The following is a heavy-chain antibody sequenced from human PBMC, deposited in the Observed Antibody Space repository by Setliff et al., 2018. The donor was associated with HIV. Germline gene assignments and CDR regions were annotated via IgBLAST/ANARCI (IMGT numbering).Heavy chain of an antibody. D-gene: IGHD1-7*01. CDR1: GATIHYHY. CDR3: TRGPGGTVPKPLEAFDV. CDR2: VDYSGDT. Sequence: SETLSLTCSISGATIHYHYWSWIRQPPGKGLEWIGYVDYSGDTEYNPSLQSRATISRDPSKSLVSLNLNSATAADTAVYYCTRGPGGTVPKPLEAFDVWGRGAVVTVSS. J-gene: IGHJ3*01. V-gene: IGHV4-59*11.